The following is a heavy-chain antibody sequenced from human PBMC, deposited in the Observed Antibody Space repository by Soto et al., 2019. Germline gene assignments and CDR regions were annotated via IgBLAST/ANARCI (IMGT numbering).Heavy chain of an antibody. CDR1: GGSISSYY. CDR2: IYYSGST. J-gene: IGHJ5*02. D-gene: IGHD3-16*01. CDR3: ALGDTNCFDP. Sequence: PSETLSLTCTVSGGSISSYYWSWIRQPPGKGLEWIGYIYYSGSTNYNPSLKSRVTISVDTSKNQFSLKLSSVTAADTAVYYCALGDTNCFDPWGQGTLVTVSS. V-gene: IGHV4-59*01.